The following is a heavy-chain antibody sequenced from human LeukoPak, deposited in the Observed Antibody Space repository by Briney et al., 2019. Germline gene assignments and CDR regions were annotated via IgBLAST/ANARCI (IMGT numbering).Heavy chain of an antibody. CDR1: GFTFSSYA. D-gene: IGHD2-15*01. CDR3: AKGGTDYYYYYYMDV. CDR2: ISGSGGST. Sequence: GGSLRLSCAASGFTFSSYAMSWVRRAPGKGLEWVSAISGSGGSTYYADSVKGRFTISRDNSKNTLYLQMNSLRAEDTAVYYCAKGGTDYYYYYYMDVWGKGTTVTVSS. J-gene: IGHJ6*03. V-gene: IGHV3-23*01.